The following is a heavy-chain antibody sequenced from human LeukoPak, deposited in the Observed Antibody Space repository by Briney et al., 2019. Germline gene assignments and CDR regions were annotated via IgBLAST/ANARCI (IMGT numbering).Heavy chain of an antibody. CDR2: IYYSGST. J-gene: IGHJ6*02. V-gene: IGHV4-39*01. Sequence: SETLSLTCTVSGGSVSSSSYYWGWIRQPPGKGLEWIGSIYYSGSTYYNPSLKSRVTISVDTSKNQFSLNLNSVTAADTAVYYCARTYYYGPSFGMDVWGQGTTVTVSS. D-gene: IGHD3-10*01. CDR3: ARTYYYGPSFGMDV. CDR1: GGSVSSSSYY.